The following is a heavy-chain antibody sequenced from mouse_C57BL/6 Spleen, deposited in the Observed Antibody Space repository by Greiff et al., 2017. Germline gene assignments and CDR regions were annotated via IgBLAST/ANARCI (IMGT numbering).Heavy chain of an antibody. CDR1: GYTFTGYW. J-gene: IGHJ1*03. Sequence: QVQLQQSGAELMKPGASVKLSCKATGYTFTGYWIEWVNQRPGHGLEWIGEILPGSGSTNYNEKFKGKATFTADTSSNTAYMQLSRLTTEDSDIYYCAKWRYYGSYWYFDVWGTGTTVTVSS. D-gene: IGHD1-1*01. CDR3: AKWRYYGSYWYFDV. CDR2: ILPGSGST. V-gene: IGHV1-9*01.